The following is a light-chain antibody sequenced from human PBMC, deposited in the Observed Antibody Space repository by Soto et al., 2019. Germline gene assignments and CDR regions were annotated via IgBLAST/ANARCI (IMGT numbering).Light chain of an antibody. CDR3: NSHTSSGIRV. V-gene: IGLV2-14*01. CDR2: EVS. J-gene: IGLJ1*01. CDR1: SSDVGGYNH. Sequence: QSVLTQPASVSGSPGQSITISCTGTSSDVGGYNHVSWYQHHPGKAPKLIIYEVSDRPSGVSNRFYGSKSGYTASLTISGLPAEDEADYYCNSHTSSGIRVLGTGTKVTVL.